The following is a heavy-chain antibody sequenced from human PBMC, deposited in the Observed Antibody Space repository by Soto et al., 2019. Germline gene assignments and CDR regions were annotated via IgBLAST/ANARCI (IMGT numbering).Heavy chain of an antibody. CDR3: ARVGRAAAGHDAFDI. CDR2: ITDNGGGT. V-gene: IGHV3-23*01. Sequence: GGSLRLSCAASGFTFRDSAMTWVRQTPGMGLEYVSSITDNGGGTYYADSVKGRFTISRDNAKNSLYLQMNSLRAEDTAVYYCARVGRAAAGHDAFDIWGQGTMVTVSS. D-gene: IGHD6-13*01. J-gene: IGHJ3*02. CDR1: GFTFRDSA.